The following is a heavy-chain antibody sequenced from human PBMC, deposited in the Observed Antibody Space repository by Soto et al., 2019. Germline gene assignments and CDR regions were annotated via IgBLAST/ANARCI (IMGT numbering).Heavy chain of an antibody. Sequence: QVQLVQSGDEVKKPGASVKVSCKASGYIFVNYGIAWVRQAPGQGLEWMGWISPYTGNTHSATKVQGRLTITTDTSTSTAYMDLRSLTSDDTAVYYCVMVDNYVTPTPQDVWGQGTTVTVSS. CDR2: ISPYTGNT. CDR3: VMVDNYVTPTPQDV. J-gene: IGHJ6*02. CDR1: GYIFVNYG. D-gene: IGHD3-16*01. V-gene: IGHV1-18*01.